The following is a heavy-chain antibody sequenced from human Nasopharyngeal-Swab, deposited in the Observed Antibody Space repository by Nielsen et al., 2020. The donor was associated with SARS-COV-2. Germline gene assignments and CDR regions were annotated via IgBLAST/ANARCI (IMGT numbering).Heavy chain of an antibody. Sequence: ASVKVSCKASGCTFTSYYMHWVRQAPGQGLEWMGIINPSGGSTSYAQKFQGRVTMTRDTSTSTVYMELSSLRSEDTAVYYCARVNWNYMLRGAFDIWGQGTMVTVSS. D-gene: IGHD1-7*01. CDR3: ARVNWNYMLRGAFDI. J-gene: IGHJ3*02. CDR2: INPSGGST. V-gene: IGHV1-46*01. CDR1: GCTFTSYY.